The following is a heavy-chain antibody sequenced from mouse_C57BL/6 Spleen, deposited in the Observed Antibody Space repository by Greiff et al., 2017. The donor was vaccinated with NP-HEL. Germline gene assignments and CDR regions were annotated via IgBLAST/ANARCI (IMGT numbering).Heavy chain of an antibody. CDR1: GYTFTSYW. CDR2: IDPSDSYT. V-gene: IGHV1-59*01. Sequence: QVQLQQPGAELVRPGTSVKLSCKASGYTFTSYWMHWVKQRPGQGLAWIGVIDPSDSYTNSNQKFKGKATLTVDTSSSTAYMQLSSLTSEDSAVYYCASPYYYGSSSYAMDYWGQGTSVTVSS. J-gene: IGHJ4*01. CDR3: ASPYYYGSSSYAMDY. D-gene: IGHD1-1*01.